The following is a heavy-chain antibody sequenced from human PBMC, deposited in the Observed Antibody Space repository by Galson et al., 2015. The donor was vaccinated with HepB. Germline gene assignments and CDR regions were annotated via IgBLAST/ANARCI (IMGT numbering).Heavy chain of an antibody. Sequence: SLRLSCAASGFTFSNYGMHWVRQAPGKGLEWVAVIWYDGSNRHYADSVKGRFTISRDNSKNTLYLQMNSLRAEDTAVYYCAKDRGEVVTGWFDPWGQGTLVTVSS. CDR1: GFTFSNYG. V-gene: IGHV3-33*06. J-gene: IGHJ5*02. D-gene: IGHD4-23*01. CDR3: AKDRGEVVTGWFDP. CDR2: IWYDGSNR.